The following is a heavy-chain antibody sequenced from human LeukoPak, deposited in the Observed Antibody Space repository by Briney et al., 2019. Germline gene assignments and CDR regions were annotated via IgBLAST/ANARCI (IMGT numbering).Heavy chain of an antibody. CDR2: INWNGGST. Sequence: GGSLRLSCAASGLTFEDYGMSWVRQAPGKGLEWVSGINWNGGSTGYADSVKGRFTISRDNAKNSLYLQMNSLRAEVTASYYCARDGGSYSDYWGQGTLVTVSS. J-gene: IGHJ4*02. CDR3: ARDGGSYSDY. V-gene: IGHV3-20*04. D-gene: IGHD1-26*01. CDR1: GLTFEDYG.